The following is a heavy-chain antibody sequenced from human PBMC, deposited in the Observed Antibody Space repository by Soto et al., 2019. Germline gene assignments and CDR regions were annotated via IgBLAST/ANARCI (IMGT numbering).Heavy chain of an antibody. D-gene: IGHD6-6*01. CDR3: ALGGSSSGDYSYYMDV. J-gene: IGHJ6*03. V-gene: IGHV4-61*01. CDR2: IYYSGST. CDR1: GGSVSSGSYY. Sequence: SETLSLTCTVSGGSVSSGSYYWSWIRQPPGKGLEWIGYIYYSGSTNYNPSLKSPVTISVDTSKNQFSLKLSSVTAADTAVYYCALGGSSSGDYSYYMDVWGKGTTVTVSS.